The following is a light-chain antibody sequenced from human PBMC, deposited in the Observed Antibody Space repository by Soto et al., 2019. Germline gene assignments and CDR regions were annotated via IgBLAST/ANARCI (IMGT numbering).Light chain of an antibody. CDR2: AAS. CDR1: QDIRSD. V-gene: IGKV1-17*01. Sequence: DIQMTQSPSSLSASVGDRVTITCRASQDIRSDLGWFQQKPGKAPKRLIYAASTLESGVPSRFSGSRSGTEFTLTISSLQPEDFATYYCLQHNSYPFPFGPGTKVDIK. J-gene: IGKJ3*01. CDR3: LQHNSYPFP.